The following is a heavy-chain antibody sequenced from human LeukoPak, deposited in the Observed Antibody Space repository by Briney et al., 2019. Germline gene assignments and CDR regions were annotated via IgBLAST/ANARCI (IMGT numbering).Heavy chain of an antibody. V-gene: IGHV3-53*01. CDR2: IYSGGST. J-gene: IGHJ4*02. CDR1: GFTVSSTY. CDR3: ARESCSVGSCYLSDY. Sequence: GGSLRLSCAVSGFTVSSTYMSWVRQAPGKGLEWGSVIYSGGSTDYADSVKGRFTISRDNSKNTVYLQMNSLRAEDTAVYYCARESCSVGSCYLSDYWGQGTLVTVSS. D-gene: IGHD2-15*01.